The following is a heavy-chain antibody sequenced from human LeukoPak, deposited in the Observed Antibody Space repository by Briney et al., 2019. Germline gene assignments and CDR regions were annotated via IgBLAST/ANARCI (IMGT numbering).Heavy chain of an antibody. Sequence: GGSLRLSCAASGFTFSSYAMGWARQAPGKGLEWVSAISGSGGSTYYADSVKGRFTISRDNSKNTLYLQMNSLRAEDTAVYYCAQLAGIAAAGGDYWGQGTLVTVSS. J-gene: IGHJ4*02. CDR2: ISGSGGST. CDR1: GFTFSSYA. D-gene: IGHD6-13*01. CDR3: AQLAGIAAAGGDY. V-gene: IGHV3-23*01.